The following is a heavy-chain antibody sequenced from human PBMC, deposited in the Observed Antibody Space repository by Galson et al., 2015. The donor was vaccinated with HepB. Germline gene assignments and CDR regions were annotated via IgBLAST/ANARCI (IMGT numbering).Heavy chain of an antibody. CDR3: ARSYYYGSGSYVGWFDP. Sequence: TLSLTCTVSGGSISSGGYYWSWIRQRPGKGLEWIGYIYYSGSTYYNPSLKSRLTISVDTSKNQFSLRLSSVTAADTAVYYCARSYYYGSGSYVGWFDPWGQGTLVTVSS. J-gene: IGHJ5*02. V-gene: IGHV4-31*03. D-gene: IGHD3-10*01. CDR1: GGSISSGGYY. CDR2: IYYSGST.